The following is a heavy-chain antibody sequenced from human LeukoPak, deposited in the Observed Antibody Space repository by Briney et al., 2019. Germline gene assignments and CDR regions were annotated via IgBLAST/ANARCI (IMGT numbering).Heavy chain of an antibody. CDR2: IRHDGSDV. CDR1: GFNFDNYY. V-gene: IGHV3-7*04. D-gene: IGHD3-10*01. J-gene: IGHJ4*02. CDR3: VRDGSGSDFSLDY. Sequence: GGSLRLSCVGSGFNFDNYYMSWVRQAPGKGLEWVADIRHDGSDVYNVDSVRGRFTISRDNAKNSVFLQMNSLKDEDTAVYYCVRDGSGSDFSLDYWGQGTLVTVSP.